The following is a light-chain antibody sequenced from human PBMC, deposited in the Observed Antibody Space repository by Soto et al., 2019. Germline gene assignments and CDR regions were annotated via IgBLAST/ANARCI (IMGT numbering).Light chain of an antibody. CDR3: QQTGSFPWT. J-gene: IGKJ1*01. V-gene: IGKV1-12*01. CDR1: QDLSGW. CDR2: AAS. Sequence: DIQMTQSPSSVSASVGDSVTITCRASQDLSGWLAWYQQMPGRAPNLMIYAASSLHTGVPSRFSCRGSGTELTLTISNLQPEDSATYYCQQTGSFPWTFGEGTKVEIK.